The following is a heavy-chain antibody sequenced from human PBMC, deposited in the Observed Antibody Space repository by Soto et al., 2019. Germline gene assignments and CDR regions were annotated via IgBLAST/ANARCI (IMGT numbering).Heavy chain of an antibody. D-gene: IGHD3-3*01. CDR3: ARDVGPVTIFGEALSGYFDF. Sequence: GGSLRLSCAVSGFSFGSYWMSWVRQAPGKGLEWLASIKDDGSERYYLDSVKGRSTISRDNAKDSLSLQMNSLRGEDTAFYYCARDVGPVTIFGEALSGYFDFWGQGTLVTVSS. V-gene: IGHV3-7*03. J-gene: IGHJ4*02. CDR1: GFSFGSYW. CDR2: IKDDGSER.